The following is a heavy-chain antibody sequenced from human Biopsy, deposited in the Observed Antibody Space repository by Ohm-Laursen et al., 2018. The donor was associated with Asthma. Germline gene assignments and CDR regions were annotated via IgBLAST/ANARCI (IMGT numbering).Heavy chain of an antibody. CDR2: ISAYNGNT. J-gene: IGHJ4*02. CDR1: GYTFTSYG. Sequence: ASMKVSCKASGYTFTSYGISWVRQAPGQGLEWMGWISAYNGNTNYAQKLQGRVTMTTDTSTSTVYMELSSLRSEDTAVYYCARAGALIVGATMGYWGQGTLVTVSS. D-gene: IGHD1-26*01. V-gene: IGHV1-18*04. CDR3: ARAGALIVGATMGY.